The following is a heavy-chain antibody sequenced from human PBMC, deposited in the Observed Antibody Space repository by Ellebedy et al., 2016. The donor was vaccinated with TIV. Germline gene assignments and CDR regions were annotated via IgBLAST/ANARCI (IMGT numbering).Heavy chain of an antibody. CDR2: IYYSGNT. J-gene: IGHJ5*02. CDR3: ATYNMGRLDR. Sequence: SETLSLTCTVSGGSISSYYWSWIRQPPEKGLEWIGYIYYSGNTNYNPSLKSRVTISVDTSKNQFSLNLSSVTAADTAVYYCATYNMGRLDRWGQGTLVTVSS. CDR1: GGSISSYY. V-gene: IGHV4-59*08. D-gene: IGHD1-1*01.